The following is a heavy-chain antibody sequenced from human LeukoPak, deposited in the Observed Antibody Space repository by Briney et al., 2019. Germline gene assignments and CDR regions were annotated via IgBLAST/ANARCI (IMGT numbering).Heavy chain of an antibody. CDR1: GGSFSAYY. D-gene: IGHD5-18*01. Sequence: SETLSLTCAVYGGSFSAYYWSWIRQPPGKGLEWIGEINHSGSTNYNPSLKSRVTISVDTSKNQFSLKLSSVTAADTAVYYCARQLWGLSMDVWGQGTTVTVSS. J-gene: IGHJ6*02. CDR2: INHSGST. CDR3: ARQLWGLSMDV. V-gene: IGHV4-34*01.